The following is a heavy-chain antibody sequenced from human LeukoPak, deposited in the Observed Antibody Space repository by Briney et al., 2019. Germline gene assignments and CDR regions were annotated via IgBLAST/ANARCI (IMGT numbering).Heavy chain of an antibody. CDR2: ISYDGSNK. V-gene: IGHV3-30-3*01. CDR3: ARDGYYYGSGSYYRPVDY. Sequence: PGGSLRLSCAASGFTFSSYAMHWVRQAPGKGLEWVAVISYDGSNKYYADSVKGRFTISRDNSKNTLYLQMNSLRAEDTAVYYCARDGYYYGSGSYYRPVDYWGQGTLVTVSS. D-gene: IGHD3-10*01. CDR1: GFTFSSYA. J-gene: IGHJ4*02.